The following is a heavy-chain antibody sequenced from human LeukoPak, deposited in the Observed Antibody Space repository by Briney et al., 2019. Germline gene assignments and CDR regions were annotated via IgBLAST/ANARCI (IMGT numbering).Heavy chain of an antibody. Sequence: GGSLRLSCAASGFTFSGSAMHWVRQASGKGLEWVGRIRSKANSYATAYAASVKGRFTISRDDSKNTAYLQMNSLKTEDTAVYYCAKGEGILSLPGMDVWGQGTTVTVSS. CDR2: IRSKANSYAT. CDR3: AKGEGILSLPGMDV. V-gene: IGHV3-73*01. CDR1: GFTFSGSA. D-gene: IGHD2/OR15-2a*01. J-gene: IGHJ6*02.